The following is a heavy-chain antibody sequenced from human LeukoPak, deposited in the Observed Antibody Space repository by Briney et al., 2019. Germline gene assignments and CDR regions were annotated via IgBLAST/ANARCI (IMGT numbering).Heavy chain of an antibody. CDR1: GYSFTSYW. CDR3: ARQGSSSSGDNFFFAY. J-gene: IGHJ4*02. CDR2: IYPGDSDT. Sequence: GESLKISCKGSGYSFTSYWIGWVRQMPGKGLEWMGIIYPGDSDTRYSPSFQGQVTISADKSISTAYLQWSSLKASDTAMYYCARQGSSSSGDNFFFAYWGQEPLVTVSS. D-gene: IGHD6-6*01. V-gene: IGHV5-51*01.